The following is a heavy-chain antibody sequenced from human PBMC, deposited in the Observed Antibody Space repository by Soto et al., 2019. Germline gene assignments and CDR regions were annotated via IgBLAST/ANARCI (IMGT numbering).Heavy chain of an antibody. J-gene: IGHJ6*02. CDR1: GFTFSSYA. D-gene: IGHD5-12*01. Sequence: EVQLLESGGGLVQPGGSLRLSCAASGFTFSSYAMSWVRQAPGKGLEWVSAISGSGGSTYYADSVKGRFTISRDNSKNPLYLQMNPLRAAATAVYFCATNSGYDLYFRLDLLGHGTTVTFSS. CDR3: ATNSGYDLYFRLDL. V-gene: IGHV3-23*01. CDR2: ISGSGGST.